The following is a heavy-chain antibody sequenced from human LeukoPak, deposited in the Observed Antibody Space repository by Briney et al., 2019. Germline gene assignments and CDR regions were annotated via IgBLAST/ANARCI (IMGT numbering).Heavy chain of an antibody. D-gene: IGHD1-26*01. CDR3: ARNRVGATGILAIYYYYGMDV. CDR2: INPSGGST. V-gene: IGHV1-46*01. CDR1: GYIFSSYY. J-gene: IGHJ6*02. Sequence: ASVKVSCKASGYIFSSYYIHWVRQAPGQGLEWMGIINPSGGSTSYAQKFQGRVTMTRDTSTSTVYMELSSLRSEDTAVYYCARNRVGATGILAIYYYYGMDVWGQGTTVTVSS.